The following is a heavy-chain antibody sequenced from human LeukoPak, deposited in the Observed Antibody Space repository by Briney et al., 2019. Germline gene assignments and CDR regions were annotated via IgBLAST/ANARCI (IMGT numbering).Heavy chain of an antibody. V-gene: IGHV4-61*02. J-gene: IGHJ4*02. Sequence: SETLSLTCTVSGGSISSGSYYWSWIRQPAGKGLEWIGRIYTSRSTNYNPSLKSRVTISVDTSKNQFSLKLSSVTAADTAVYYCARHRGVILDYWGQGTLVTVSS. D-gene: IGHD3-16*02. CDR1: GGSISSGSYY. CDR3: ARHRGVILDY. CDR2: IYTSRST.